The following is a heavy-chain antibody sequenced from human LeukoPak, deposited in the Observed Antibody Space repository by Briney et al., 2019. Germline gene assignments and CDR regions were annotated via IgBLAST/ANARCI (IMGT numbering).Heavy chain of an antibody. D-gene: IGHD2-2*01. CDR2: INPSGGST. Sequence: GASVKVSCKASGYTFTSYYMHWVRQAPGQGLEWMGIINPSGGSTSYAQKFQGRVTMTRDTSTSTVYMELSSLRSEDTAVYYCARDIVVVPAATEDYYYYGLDVRGKGTTVTVSS. V-gene: IGHV1-46*01. CDR3: ARDIVVVPAATEDYYYYGLDV. J-gene: IGHJ6*04. CDR1: GYTFTSYY.